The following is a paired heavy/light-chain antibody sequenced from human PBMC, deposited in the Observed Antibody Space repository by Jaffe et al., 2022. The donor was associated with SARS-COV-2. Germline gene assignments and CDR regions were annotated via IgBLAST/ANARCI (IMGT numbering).Light chain of an antibody. CDR1: QSVLYSSNNKNH. V-gene: IGKV4-1*01. Sequence: DIVMTQSPDSLAVSLGERATINCKSSQSVLYSSNNKNHLAWYQQKPGQPPKLLIYWASTRESGVPDRFSGSGSGTDFTLTISSLQAEDVAVYYCQQHYSSPRTFGQGTKLEIK. CDR3: QQHYSSPRT. CDR2: WAS. J-gene: IGKJ2*01.
Heavy chain of an antibody. Sequence: QITLKESGPTLVKPTQTLTLTCSFSGFSLSSSGVGVGWIRQPPGKSLECLALIFWDDGERYSPSLKNRLTITKDTSKNQVVLTMTDMDPVDTATYYCAHTSGFCTSTSCRWAKGAFDSWGQGILVTVSS. CDR3: AHTSGFCTSTSCRWAKGAFDS. D-gene: IGHD2-2*03. V-gene: IGHV2-5*02. J-gene: IGHJ4*02. CDR1: GFSLSSSGVG. CDR2: IFWDDGE.